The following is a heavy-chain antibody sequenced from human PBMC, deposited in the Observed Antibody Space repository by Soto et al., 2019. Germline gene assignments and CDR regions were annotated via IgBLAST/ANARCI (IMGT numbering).Heavy chain of an antibody. Sequence: QVHLVQSRVEVKTPGASVKVSCQASGYTFFTYDISWVRQAPGQGLEWMGWISTYSGDTKYAQKFQGRVTMTTYTSTTTAYLALRSLRSDDTAVYYCARHHGPTTSENWFDPWGQGTLVTVSS. V-gene: IGHV1-18*01. D-gene: IGHD5-12*01. J-gene: IGHJ5*02. CDR1: GYTFFTYD. CDR2: ISTYSGDT. CDR3: ARHHGPTTSENWFDP.